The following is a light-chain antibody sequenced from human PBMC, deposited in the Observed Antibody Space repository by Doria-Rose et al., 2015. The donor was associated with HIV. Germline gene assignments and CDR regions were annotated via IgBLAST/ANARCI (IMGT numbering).Light chain of an antibody. V-gene: IGKV1-39*01. CDR2: AAS. Sequence: DIQVTQSPSSLSASVGDRVTITCRASQSTGSFLNWYQQKPGKAPKLLIYAASSLQNGVPLRFSGSGSGTDFTLTISSLLPEDFATYFCQQSYSTPLTFGGGTKVEIK. J-gene: IGKJ4*01. CDR1: QSTGSF. CDR3: QQSYSTPLT.